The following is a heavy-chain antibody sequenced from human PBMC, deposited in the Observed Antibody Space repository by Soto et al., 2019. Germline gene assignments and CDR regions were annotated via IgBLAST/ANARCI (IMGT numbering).Heavy chain of an antibody. CDR3: AHTPRRWPRVFYYSGMDV. Sequence: ESGPALVNPTQTLTLPCTVSGFSLSTSGGGVGWIRQPPGKALEWLALIYWDDDKRYSPSLKSRLTMTKDTSKNQVVLAMTNIDPVDTATYFCAHTPRRWPRVFYYSGMDVWGLGT. V-gene: IGHV2-5*02. J-gene: IGHJ6*02. CDR1: GFSLSTSGGG. CDR2: IYWDDDK. D-gene: IGHD6-13*01.